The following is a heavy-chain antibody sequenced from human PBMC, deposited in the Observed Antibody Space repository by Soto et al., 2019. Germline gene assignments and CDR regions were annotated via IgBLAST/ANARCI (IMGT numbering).Heavy chain of an antibody. V-gene: IGHV4-34*01. Sequence: TSETLSLTCAVYGECFSHYYWTWIRQTPRTGLEWIGEINHSGTVHYNPSLKSRVTISLDTSKNQFSLNLGSVTAADRGVYYCARGEDTSSPYPYGMDVWGQGTTVTVSS. CDR3: ARGEDTSSPYPYGMDV. J-gene: IGHJ6*02. D-gene: IGHD6-6*01. CDR2: INHSGTV. CDR1: GECFSHYY.